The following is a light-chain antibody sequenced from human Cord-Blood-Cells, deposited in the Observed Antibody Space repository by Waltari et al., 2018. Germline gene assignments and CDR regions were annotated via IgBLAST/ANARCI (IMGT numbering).Light chain of an antibody. V-gene: IGLV2-14*01. CDR2: DVS. CDR3: SSYTSSSTWV. Sequence: QSALTQSASVSGSPGQSITISCTGTSSDVGGYNYVSWYQQHPGKAPKLMIYDVSKRPSGVSNRFSGSKSGNPASLTISGLQAEDEADYYCSSYTSSSTWVFGGGTKLTVL. CDR1: SSDVGGYNY. J-gene: IGLJ3*02.